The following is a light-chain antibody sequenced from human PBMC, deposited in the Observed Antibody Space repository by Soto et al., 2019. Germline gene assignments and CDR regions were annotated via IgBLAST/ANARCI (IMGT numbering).Light chain of an antibody. CDR3: QQYGSSPRT. V-gene: IGKV3-20*01. CDR2: GAS. CDR1: QSVSSSF. Sequence: EIVLTQSPGTLSLSPGERATLSCRASQSVSSSFLAWHQQKPGQAPRLLIYGASSSATGIPDRFSGSGSVTYFTVTISRLEPEGFAVYYCQQYGSSPRTFGQGTKVEIK. J-gene: IGKJ1*01.